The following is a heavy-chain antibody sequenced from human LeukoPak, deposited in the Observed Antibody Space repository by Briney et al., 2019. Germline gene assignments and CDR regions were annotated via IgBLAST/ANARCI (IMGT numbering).Heavy chain of an antibody. CDR3: ARVRAYGSGSYGDTYYMDV. Sequence: GGSLRLSCAATGFRFSNDMHWVRQAPGKGLEWVAAISAEGDIQIYLDSVMGRFTISGDNAKNSLYLQMNSLRAEDTAVYYCARVRAYGSGSYGDTYYMDVWGKGTTVTVSS. D-gene: IGHD3-10*01. J-gene: IGHJ6*03. CDR1: GFRFSND. V-gene: IGHV3-30-3*01. CDR2: ISAEGDIQ.